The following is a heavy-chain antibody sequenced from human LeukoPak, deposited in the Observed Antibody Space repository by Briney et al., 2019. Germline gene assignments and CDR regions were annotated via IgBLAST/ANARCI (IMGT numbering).Heavy chain of an antibody. J-gene: IGHJ1*01. CDR3: SKDAERKCDLGHSLQS. V-gene: IGHV3-33*06. D-gene: IGHD2-21*02. CDR2: IWNDGSDK. CDR1: GFTLSNYC. Sequence: PGGSLRLSSATSGFTLSNYCMHWVRQAPGKGLQWVAVIWNDGSDKYYGDSVKGRFTISRDNSKKTVYLQLSSLRVEDTAVYYCSKDAERKCDLGHSLQSWGQGTPVTVSS.